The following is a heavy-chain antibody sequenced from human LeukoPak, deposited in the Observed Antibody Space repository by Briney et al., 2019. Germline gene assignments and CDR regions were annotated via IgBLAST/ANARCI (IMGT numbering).Heavy chain of an antibody. J-gene: IGHJ3*02. CDR3: ARESWSDSVAFDI. CDR2: ISYDGSNK. Sequence: GGSLRLSCAASGFSFSSYAMHWVRQAPGKGLEWVAVISYDGSNKYYADSVKGRFTISRDSSKRMLYLQMNSLRAEDTAMYYCARESWSDSVAFDIWGLGTMVIVSS. D-gene: IGHD3-3*01. CDR1: GFSFSSYA. V-gene: IGHV3-30-3*01.